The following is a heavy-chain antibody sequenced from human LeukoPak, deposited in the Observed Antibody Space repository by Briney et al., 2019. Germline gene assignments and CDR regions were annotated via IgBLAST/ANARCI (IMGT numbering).Heavy chain of an antibody. V-gene: IGHV4-34*01. Sequence: PSETLSLTCAVYGGSFSGYYWSWIRQPPGKGLEWIGEINHSGSTNYNPSLKSRVTISVDTSKNQFSLKLSSVTAADTDVYYCASDSVAGDLDYWGQGTLVTVSS. CDR2: INHSGST. CDR3: ASDSVAGDLDY. CDR1: GGSFSGYY. J-gene: IGHJ4*02. D-gene: IGHD6-19*01.